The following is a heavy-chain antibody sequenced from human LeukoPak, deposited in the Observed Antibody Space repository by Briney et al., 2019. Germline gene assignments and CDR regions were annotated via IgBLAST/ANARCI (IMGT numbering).Heavy chain of an antibody. V-gene: IGHV1-18*01. CDR1: GYTFTSYG. CDR3: ARGGLISALELCDY. CDR2: ISAYNGNT. J-gene: IGHJ4*02. Sequence: GASVKVSCKASGYTFTSYGLTWVRQAPGRGLEWMGWISAYNGNTNYAQKLQGRVTMTTDTSTSTAYMELRSLRSDDTAVYYCARGGLISALELCDYWGQGTLVTVSS. D-gene: IGHD6-25*01.